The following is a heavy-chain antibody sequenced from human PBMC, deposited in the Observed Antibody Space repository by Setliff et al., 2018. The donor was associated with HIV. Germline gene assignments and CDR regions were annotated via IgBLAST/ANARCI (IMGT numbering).Heavy chain of an antibody. Sequence: ASVKVSCKASGYTFINYDINWVRQAPGQGLEWMGWMNPYSGNTGYAQRFQGRVSMTRNTPISTSYMELSSLRSEDTAVYYCARGIFTGSYHFDYWGQGTLVTVSS. J-gene: IGHJ4*02. CDR3: ARGIFTGSYHFDY. CDR1: GYTFINYD. V-gene: IGHV1-8*02. D-gene: IGHD3-10*01. CDR2: MNPYSGNT.